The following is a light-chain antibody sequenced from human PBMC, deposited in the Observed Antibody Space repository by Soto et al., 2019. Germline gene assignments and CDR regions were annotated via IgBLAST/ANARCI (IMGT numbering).Light chain of an antibody. V-gene: IGLV1-47*01. CDR3: AAWDDSLSGYV. CDR1: SSNIGNHF. J-gene: IGLJ1*01. CDR2: RND. Sequence: QSVLTQPPSASGTPGQRVTISCSGSSSNIGNHFVYWYQHLPVTAPKLLIYRNDQRPSGVPDRFSGSRSVTSGSLAISGLRSEDEADYYCAAWDDSLSGYVFGTGTKLTVL.